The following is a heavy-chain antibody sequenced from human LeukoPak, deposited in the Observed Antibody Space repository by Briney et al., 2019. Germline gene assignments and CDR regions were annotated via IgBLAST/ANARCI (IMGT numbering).Heavy chain of an antibody. Sequence: GGSLRLSCAASGFTFSDYGIHWVRQAPGKGLEWVAFIRYDGSNKYYADSVKGRFTISRDNSKNTLSLQMTSLRADDTAVYYCATRFGLDYYYYYMDVWGKGTTVTVSS. V-gene: IGHV3-30*02. CDR3: ATRFGLDYYYYYMDV. CDR2: IRYDGSNK. D-gene: IGHD3-10*01. J-gene: IGHJ6*03. CDR1: GFTFSDYG.